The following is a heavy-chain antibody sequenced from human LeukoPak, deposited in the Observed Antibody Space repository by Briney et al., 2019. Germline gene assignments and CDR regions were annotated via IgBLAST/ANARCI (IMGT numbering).Heavy chain of an antibody. Sequence: ASVKVSCKVSGYTLTELSMHWVRQAPGKGLEWMGGFDPEDGETIYAQKFQGRVTMTEDTSTDTAYMELSSLRSEDTAVYYCATTYNWNDDRLLHDAFDIWGQGTMVTVSS. CDR3: ATTYNWNDDRLLHDAFDI. CDR1: GYTLTELS. V-gene: IGHV1-24*01. CDR2: FDPEDGET. D-gene: IGHD1-1*01. J-gene: IGHJ3*02.